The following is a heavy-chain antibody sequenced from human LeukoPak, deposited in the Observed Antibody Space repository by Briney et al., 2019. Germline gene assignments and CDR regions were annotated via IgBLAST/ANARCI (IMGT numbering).Heavy chain of an antibody. D-gene: IGHD3-22*01. J-gene: IGHJ3*02. Sequence: PSETLSLTCTVSGGSISSYYWSWIRQPPGKGLEWIGYIYYSGSTNYHPSLKSRVTISVDTSKNQFSLKLSSVTAADTAVYYCARDLRGLAFDIWGQGTMVTVSS. CDR1: GGSISSYY. V-gene: IGHV4-59*01. CDR2: IYYSGST. CDR3: ARDLRGLAFDI.